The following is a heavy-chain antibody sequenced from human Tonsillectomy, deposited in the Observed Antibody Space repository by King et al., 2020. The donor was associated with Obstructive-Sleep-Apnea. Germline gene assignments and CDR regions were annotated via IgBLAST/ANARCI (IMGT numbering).Heavy chain of an antibody. Sequence: QLQESGPGLVKPSETLSLTCTVSGGSISRYYWSWIRQPPGKGLEWIGSIYYSGSTNYNPSLKSRVTISVETSKNQFSLQLSSVTAADTAVYYCASGSSWYVMFDYWGQGTLVTVSS. CDR2: IYYSGST. J-gene: IGHJ4*02. CDR1: GGSISRYY. D-gene: IGHD6-13*01. CDR3: ASGSSWYVMFDY. V-gene: IGHV4-59*03.